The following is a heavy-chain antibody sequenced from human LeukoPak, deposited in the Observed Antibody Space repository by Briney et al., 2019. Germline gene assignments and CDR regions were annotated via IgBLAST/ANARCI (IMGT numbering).Heavy chain of an antibody. Sequence: ASVKVSCKASGYTFTSYDINWVRQATGQGLEWMGWMNPNSGNTGHAQKFQGRVTMTRNTSISTAYMELSSLRSEDTAVYYCASITIFGVVIINWGQGTLVTVSS. CDR2: MNPNSGNT. CDR1: GYTFTSYD. CDR3: ASITIFGVVIIN. J-gene: IGHJ4*02. V-gene: IGHV1-8*01. D-gene: IGHD3-3*01.